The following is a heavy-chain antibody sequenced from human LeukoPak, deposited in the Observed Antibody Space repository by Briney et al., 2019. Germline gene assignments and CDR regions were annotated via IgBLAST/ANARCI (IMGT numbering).Heavy chain of an antibody. D-gene: IGHD3-22*01. V-gene: IGHV1-18*01. CDR2: ISAYNGNT. J-gene: IGHJ3*02. Sequence: ASVKVSCKASGYTFTTYGISWVRQAPGQGLEWMGWISAYNGNTNYAQKLQDRVTMTTDTSTSTAYMELRSLRSDDTAVYYCARGDSSGYSILDAFDIWGQGTMVTVSS. CDR1: GYTFTTYG. CDR3: ARGDSSGYSILDAFDI.